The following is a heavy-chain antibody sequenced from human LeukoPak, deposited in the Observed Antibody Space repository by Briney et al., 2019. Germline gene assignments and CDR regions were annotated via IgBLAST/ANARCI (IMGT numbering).Heavy chain of an antibody. CDR1: GGSISSGSYY. Sequence: PSQTLSLTCTVSGGSISSGSYYWSWLRQPAGKELQWIGRIYYSGSTNYNPSLKSRVTISVDTSKNQFSLKLSSVTAADTAVYYCARVVVRGVIPGYYYYYMDVWGKGTTVTVSS. CDR2: IYYSGST. J-gene: IGHJ6*03. D-gene: IGHD3-10*01. V-gene: IGHV4-61*02. CDR3: ARVVVRGVIPGYYYYYMDV.